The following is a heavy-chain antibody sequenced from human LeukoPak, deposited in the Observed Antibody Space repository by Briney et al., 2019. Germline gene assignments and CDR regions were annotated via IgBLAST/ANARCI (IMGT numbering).Heavy chain of an antibody. CDR2: MRSDESRK. D-gene: IGHD3-3*02. CDR3: AKDTFSNFRYYYYGR. V-gene: IGHV3-30*02. Sequence: GGSLRLSCEGTGFSFSNYGMHWVRQAPGKGLEWVAFMRSDESRKFHRNSVKGRFTISRDSSKNTVYLEMNSLRPEDTAIYYCAKDTFSNFRYYYYGRLGQRDNGHRLL. J-gene: IGHJ6*04. CDR1: GFSFSNYG.